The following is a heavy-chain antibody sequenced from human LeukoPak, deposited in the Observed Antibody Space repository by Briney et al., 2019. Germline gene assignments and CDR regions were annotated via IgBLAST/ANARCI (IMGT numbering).Heavy chain of an antibody. CDR1: GGSIRSY. D-gene: IGHD3-22*01. V-gene: IGHV4-4*07. J-gene: IGHJ4*02. Sequence: SETLSLTCTVSGGSIRSYWSWIRQPAGKGLEWIGRIYGSGSTDYNPSLKSRVTISVDTSKNQFSLKLSSVTAADTAVYYCARDRPTYYYDSSGPRRGDYFDYWGQGTLVTVSS. CDR2: IYGSGST. CDR3: ARDRPTYYYDSSGPRRGDYFDY.